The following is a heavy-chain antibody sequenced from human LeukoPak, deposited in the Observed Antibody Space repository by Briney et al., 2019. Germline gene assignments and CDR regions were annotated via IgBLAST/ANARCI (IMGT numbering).Heavy chain of an antibody. J-gene: IGHJ3*02. Sequence: GGSLRLSCAASGFTFSSYAMSWVRQAPGKGLEWVSVTYTGGNSYYAGSVQGRFIISRDISKNTLYLQMNNLRAEDSALYYCARGGRGSAAVVAPRSFDIWGQGTMVTVSS. CDR2: TYTGGNS. D-gene: IGHD3-22*01. CDR1: GFTFSSYA. V-gene: IGHV3-53*01. CDR3: ARGGRGSAAVVAPRSFDI.